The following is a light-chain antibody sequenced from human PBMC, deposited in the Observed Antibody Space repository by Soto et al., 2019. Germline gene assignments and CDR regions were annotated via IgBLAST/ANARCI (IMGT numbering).Light chain of an antibody. Sequence: EIVMTQSPATVPVSPGEGVTLSCRASQRVSIDLAWYQQKPGQAPRLLIYGASTRATDIPATFTGSGSVTEFTLTISSLQSEDIAVYYCQQYNKWPQTFGQGTKVDIK. CDR1: QRVSID. J-gene: IGKJ1*01. CDR3: QQYNKWPQT. V-gene: IGKV3-15*01. CDR2: GAS.